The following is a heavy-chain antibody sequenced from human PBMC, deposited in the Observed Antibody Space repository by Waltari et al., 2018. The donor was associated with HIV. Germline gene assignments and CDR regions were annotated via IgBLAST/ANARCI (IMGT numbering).Heavy chain of an antibody. D-gene: IGHD3-16*01. CDR1: DIPFSGYV. Sequence: EAQLWEFGGGSVQPGGSLRLSCVASDIPFSGYVLYWVRQAPGKGLEWVAMMSPSGDQTYYADSVRGRFAISRDNSKNTHYLQMNRLRVEDTAVYYCEVRSRVPVPATGGALWGQGTLVTVSS. V-gene: IGHV3-23*01. CDR3: EVRSRVPVPATGGAL. CDR2: MSPSGDQT. J-gene: IGHJ4*02.